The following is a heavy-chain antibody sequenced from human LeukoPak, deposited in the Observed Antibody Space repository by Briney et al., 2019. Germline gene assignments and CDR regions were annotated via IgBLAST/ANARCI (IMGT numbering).Heavy chain of an antibody. D-gene: IGHD3-10*01. V-gene: IGHV1-69*13. CDR3: ARDPLNYGSGSYFDY. CDR2: IIPIFGTA. J-gene: IGHJ4*02. Sequence: GASVKVSCKASGGTFSSYAISWVRRAPGQGLEWMGGIIPIFGTANYAQKFQGRVTITADESTSTAYMELSSLRSEDTAVYYCARDPLNYGSGSYFDYWGQGTLVTVSS. CDR1: GGTFSSYA.